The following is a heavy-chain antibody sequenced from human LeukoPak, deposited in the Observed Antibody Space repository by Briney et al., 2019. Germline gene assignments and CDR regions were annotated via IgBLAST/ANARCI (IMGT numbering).Heavy chain of an antibody. V-gene: IGHV4-4*07. J-gene: IGHJ4*02. Sequence: PSETLSLICTVSGGSISSYYWSWIRQPAGKGLEWVGRIYTSGSTNYNPSLKSRVTMSVDTSKNQFSLKLSSVTAADTAVYYCARDHVNLGSLDYWGQGTLVTVSS. CDR1: GGSISSYY. CDR2: IYTSGST. D-gene: IGHD3-16*01. CDR3: ARDHVNLGSLDY.